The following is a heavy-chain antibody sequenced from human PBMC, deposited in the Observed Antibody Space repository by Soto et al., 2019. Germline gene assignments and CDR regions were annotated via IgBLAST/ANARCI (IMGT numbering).Heavy chain of an antibody. V-gene: IGHV4-34*01. CDR1: GGSFSGYY. CDR3: ARVRAYSYGYEDY. D-gene: IGHD5-18*01. Sequence: SETLSLTCAVYGGSFSGYYWSWIRQPPGKGLEWIWEINHSGSTNYNPSLKSRVTISVDTSKNQFSLKLSSVTAADTAVYYCARVRAYSYGYEDYGGQGTLVTVSS. CDR2: INHSGST. J-gene: IGHJ4*03.